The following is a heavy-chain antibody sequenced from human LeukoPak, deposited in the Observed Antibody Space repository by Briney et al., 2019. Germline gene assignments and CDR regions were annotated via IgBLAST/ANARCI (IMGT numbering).Heavy chain of an antibody. CDR1: GYSISSGYY. Sequence: SETLSLTCTVSGYSISSGYYWGWIRQSPGKVLEWIGSIYNSGVTYYNPSLKSRVTISIDMSKNQFSLKLSSVTAADTAVYYCARRGPPRTMLRGVKSGWFDPWGQGTLVTVSS. V-gene: IGHV4-38-2*02. J-gene: IGHJ5*02. D-gene: IGHD3-10*01. CDR3: ARRGPPRTMLRGVKSGWFDP. CDR2: IYNSGVT.